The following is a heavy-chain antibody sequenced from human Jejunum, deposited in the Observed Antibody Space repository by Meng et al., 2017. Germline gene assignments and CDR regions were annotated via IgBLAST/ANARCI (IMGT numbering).Heavy chain of an antibody. J-gene: IGHJ4*02. Sequence: GESLKISCAASGFTFSSYWMHWVRQAPGKGLEWVSRINSDGSSTSYADSVKGRFSISRDNAENTLYLQMNSLRAEDTAVYYCVGEIPGAAEFAYWGQGTLVTVSS. D-gene: IGHD7-27*01. CDR1: GFTFSSYW. CDR2: INSDGSST. V-gene: IGHV3-74*01. CDR3: VGEIPGAAEFAY.